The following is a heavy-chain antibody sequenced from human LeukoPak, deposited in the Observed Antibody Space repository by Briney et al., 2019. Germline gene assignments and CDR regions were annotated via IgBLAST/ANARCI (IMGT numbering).Heavy chain of an antibody. J-gene: IGHJ4*02. D-gene: IGHD3/OR15-3a*01. Sequence: ASVKVSCKASGYTFTNYDINWVRQATGQGLEWMGWMNPNSGNTGYLQKFQGRVTMTMNTSISTAYMELSSLRSEDTAVYYCARSHSVWTSFDYWGQGTLVTVSS. CDR1: GYTFTNYD. CDR2: MNPNSGNT. CDR3: ARSHSVWTSFDY. V-gene: IGHV1-8*01.